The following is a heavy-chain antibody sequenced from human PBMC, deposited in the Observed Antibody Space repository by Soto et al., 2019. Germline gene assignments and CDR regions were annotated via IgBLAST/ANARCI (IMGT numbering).Heavy chain of an antibody. V-gene: IGHV3-30*18. CDR3: AKSMTLSGWFDP. CDR2: ISYDGSNK. D-gene: IGHD3-22*01. Sequence: QVQLVESGGGVVQPGRSLRLSCAASGFTFSSYGMHWVRQAPGKGLEWVAVISYDGSNKYYADSVKGRFTISRDNSKNTLYLQMNSLRAEDTAVYYCAKSMTLSGWFDPWGQGTLVTVSS. CDR1: GFTFSSYG. J-gene: IGHJ5*02.